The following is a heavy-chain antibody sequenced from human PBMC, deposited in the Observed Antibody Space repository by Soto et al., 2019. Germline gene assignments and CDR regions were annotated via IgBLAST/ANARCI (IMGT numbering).Heavy chain of an antibody. CDR1: GFTFSSYA. J-gene: IGHJ4*02. D-gene: IGHD7-27*01. Sequence: GGSLRLSCAASGFTFSSYAMHWVRQAPGKGLEWVAVISYDGSNKYYADSVKGRFTISRDNANNFLYLQMNSLRVDDTAVYYCAGQGANLADWGPGTLVTVSS. CDR2: ISYDGSNK. CDR3: AGQGANLAD. V-gene: IGHV3-30-3*01.